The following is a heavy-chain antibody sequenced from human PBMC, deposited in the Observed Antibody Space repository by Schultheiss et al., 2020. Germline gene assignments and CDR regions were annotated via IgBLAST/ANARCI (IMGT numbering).Heavy chain of an antibody. Sequence: SETLSLTCTVSGTSIRTYYWSWIRQPPGKGLEWIGYIYYSGSTNYNPSLKSRVTISVDTSKNQFSLKLSSVTAADTAVYYCAREDYYDSRGWGFDIWGQGTMVTVSS. V-gene: IGHV4-59*01. D-gene: IGHD3-22*01. CDR3: AREDYYDSRGWGFDI. CDR2: IYYSGST. J-gene: IGHJ3*02. CDR1: GTSIRTYY.